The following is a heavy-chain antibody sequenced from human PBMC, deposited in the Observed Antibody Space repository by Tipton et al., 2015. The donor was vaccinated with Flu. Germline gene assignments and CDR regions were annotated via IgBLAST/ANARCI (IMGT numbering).Heavy chain of an antibody. V-gene: IGHV4-59*08. CDR1: GGSISSYY. Sequence: GLVKPSETLSLTCTVSGGSISSYYWSWIRQPPGKGLEWIGYIYYSGSTNYNPSLKSRVTISVDTSKNQFSLKLSSVTAADTAVYYCARHPTNLWFGESPPYYYGMDVWGQGTTVTVSS. D-gene: IGHD3-10*01. CDR2: IYYSGST. J-gene: IGHJ6*02. CDR3: ARHPTNLWFGESPPYYYGMDV.